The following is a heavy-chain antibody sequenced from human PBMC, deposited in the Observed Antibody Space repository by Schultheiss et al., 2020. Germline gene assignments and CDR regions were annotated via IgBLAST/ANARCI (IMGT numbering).Heavy chain of an antibody. J-gene: IGHJ6*02. CDR1: GFTVSSNY. CDR3: ARDHQVGGYDYYGMDV. Sequence: GESLKISCAASGFTVSSNYMSWVRQAPGKGLEWVSVIYSGGSTYYADSVKGRFTISRHNSKNTLYLQMNSLRAEDTAVYYCARDHQVGGYDYYGMDVWGQGTTVTVSS. V-gene: IGHV3-53*04. D-gene: IGHD2-2*01. CDR2: IYSGGST.